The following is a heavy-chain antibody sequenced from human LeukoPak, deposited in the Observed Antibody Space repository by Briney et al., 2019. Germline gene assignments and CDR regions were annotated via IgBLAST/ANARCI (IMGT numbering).Heavy chain of an antibody. CDR2: IWYDGSNK. V-gene: IGHV3-33*01. J-gene: IGHJ6*02. Sequence: LAGGSLRLSCAASGFTFSSHGIHWVRQAPGKGLEWVTIIWYDGSNKYYADSVKGRFSISRDNSKNTLYLQMNSLRAEDTAVYYCARDSTYYDFWSGYYVSHGMDVWGQGTTVTVSS. CDR3: ARDSTYYDFWSGYYVSHGMDV. CDR1: GFTFSSHG. D-gene: IGHD3-3*01.